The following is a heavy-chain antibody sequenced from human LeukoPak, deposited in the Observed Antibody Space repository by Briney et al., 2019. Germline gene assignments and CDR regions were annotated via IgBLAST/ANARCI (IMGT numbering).Heavy chain of an antibody. J-gene: IGHJ3*02. V-gene: IGHV3-23*01. CDR1: GFTFGSYA. CDR3: AKYSNYRDAFDI. D-gene: IGHD4-11*01. Sequence: GGSLRLSCAASGFTFGSYAMSWVRQAPGKGLEWVSAISGSGGSTYYADSVKGRFTISRDNSKNTLYLQMNSLRAEDTAVYYCAKYSNYRDAFDIWGQGTMVTVSS. CDR2: ISGSGGST.